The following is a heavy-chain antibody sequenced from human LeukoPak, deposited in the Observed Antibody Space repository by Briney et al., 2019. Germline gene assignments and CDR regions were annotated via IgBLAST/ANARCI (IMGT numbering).Heavy chain of an antibody. CDR3: ARGGQAGVTDDAFDI. V-gene: IGHV3-53*01. Sequence: GGSLRLSCAASGFTVSSNYMSWVRQAPGKGLEWVSLIYSGGRTDYADSVKGRFTISRDNSKNTLFLQMNSLRAEDTAVYYCARGGQAGVTDDAFDIRGQGTMVTVSS. J-gene: IGHJ3*02. D-gene: IGHD4-23*01. CDR1: GFTVSSNY. CDR2: IYSGGRT.